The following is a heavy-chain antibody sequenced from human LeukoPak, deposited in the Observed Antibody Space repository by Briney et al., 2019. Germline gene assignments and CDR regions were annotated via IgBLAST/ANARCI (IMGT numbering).Heavy chain of an antibody. J-gene: IGHJ6*03. CDR3: ARTPYYYYYYMDV. V-gene: IGHV4-61*02. Sequence: SETLSLTCTVSGGSISSGSYYWSWIRQPAGKGLEWIGRIYTSGSTNYNPSLKSRVTMSVDTSKNQFSLKLSSVTAADTAVYYCARTPYYYYYYMDVWGKGTTVTVSS. CDR2: IYTSGST. CDR1: GGSISSGSYY.